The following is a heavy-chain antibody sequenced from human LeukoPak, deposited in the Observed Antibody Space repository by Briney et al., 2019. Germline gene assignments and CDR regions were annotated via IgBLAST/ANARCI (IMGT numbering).Heavy chain of an antibody. CDR1: GGTFSSYA. V-gene: IGHV1-69*05. CDR2: IIPIFGTA. CDR3: ARTRIDSSGWYWFDP. D-gene: IGHD6-19*01. Sequence: SVKVSCKASGGTFSSYAISWVRQAPGQGLEWMGGIIPIFGTANYAQKFQGRVTITTDESTSTAYMEPSSLRSEDTAVYYCARTRIDSSGWYWFDPWGQGTLVTVSS. J-gene: IGHJ5*02.